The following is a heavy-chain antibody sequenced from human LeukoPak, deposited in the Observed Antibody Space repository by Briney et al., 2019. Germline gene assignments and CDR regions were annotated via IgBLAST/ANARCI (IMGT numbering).Heavy chain of an antibody. CDR1: GGSISSSSYY. CDR2: IYYSGST. V-gene: IGHV4-39*07. CDR3: ARDGMVRAVIPTNCFDP. D-gene: IGHD3-10*01. Sequence: SETLSLTCTVSGGSISSSSYYWGWIRQPPGKGLEWIGSIYYSGSTYYNPSLKSRVTISVDTTKKQFSLKLSSVTAADAAMYYSARDGMVRAVIPTNCFDPCVQGTLVTVSS. J-gene: IGHJ5*02.